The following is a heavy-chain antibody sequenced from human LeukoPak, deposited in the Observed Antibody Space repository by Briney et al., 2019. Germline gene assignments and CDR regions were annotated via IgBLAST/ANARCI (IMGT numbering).Heavy chain of an antibody. CDR1: GFTFSSYG. J-gene: IGHJ4*02. CDR2: IRYDGSNK. V-gene: IGHV3-30*02. D-gene: IGHD3-10*01. CDR3: AKDYGSVSYFDY. Sequence: GGSLRLSCAASGFTFSSYGMHWVRQAPGKGLEWVAFIRYDGSNKYYADSVKGRFTISRDNSKNTLYLQMNSLRAEDTAVYYCAKDYGSVSYFDYWGQGTLVTVSS.